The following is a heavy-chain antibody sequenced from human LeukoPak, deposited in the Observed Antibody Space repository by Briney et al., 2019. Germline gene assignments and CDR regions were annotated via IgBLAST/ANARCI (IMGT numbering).Heavy chain of an antibody. CDR3: ARTEASYDSSGSHLD. D-gene: IGHD3-22*01. CDR1: GGSFSGYY. CDR2: INHSGST. Sequence: SETLSLTCAVYGGSFSGYYWSWIRQPPGKGLEWIGEINHSGSTNYNPSLKSRVTISVDTSKNQFSLKLSSVTAADTAVYYCARTEASYDSSGSHLDWGQGTLVTVSS. V-gene: IGHV4-34*01. J-gene: IGHJ4*02.